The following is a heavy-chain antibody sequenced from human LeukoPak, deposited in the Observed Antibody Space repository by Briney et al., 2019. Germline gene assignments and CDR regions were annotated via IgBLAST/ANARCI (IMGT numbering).Heavy chain of an antibody. D-gene: IGHD3-3*01. J-gene: IGHJ4*02. CDR1: GFTFSSYA. Sequence: GGSLRLSCAASGFTFSSYAMSWVRQARGKGLEWVSAISGSGGSTYYADSVKGRFTISRDNSKNTLYLQMNSLRAEDTAVYYCAKANYYDFWSGYYPIDYWGQGTLVTVSS. V-gene: IGHV3-23*01. CDR2: ISGSGGST. CDR3: AKANYYDFWSGYYPIDY.